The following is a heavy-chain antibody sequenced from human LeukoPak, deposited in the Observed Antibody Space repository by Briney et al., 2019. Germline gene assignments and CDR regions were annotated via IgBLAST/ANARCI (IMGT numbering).Heavy chain of an antibody. V-gene: IGHV3-23*01. J-gene: IGHJ4*02. Sequence: GGSLRLSCAASGFTFSSYAMSWVRQAPGKGLEWVSGISSSGGSTYYADSVKGRSTISRDNSKNTLYLQMNSLRAEDTAVYYCAKVGSAYFDYWGQGTLVTVSS. CDR2: ISSSGGST. CDR1: GFTFSSYA. CDR3: AKVGSAYFDY. D-gene: IGHD6-25*01.